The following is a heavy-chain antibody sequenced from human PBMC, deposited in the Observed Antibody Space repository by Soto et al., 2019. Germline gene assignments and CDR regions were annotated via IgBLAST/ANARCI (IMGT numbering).Heavy chain of an antibody. CDR3: ARDRSKVVATGYFDY. Sequence: ASVKVSCKTSGYTFTNYYMHWVRQAPGQGLEWMGIIYPSGGGTSYTQKFQGRVTMTRNSSTSTVYMELSSLGSEDTAVYYCARDRSKVVATGYFDYWGQGTQVTVSS. D-gene: IGHD3-22*01. CDR2: IYPSGGGT. CDR1: GYTFTNYY. J-gene: IGHJ4*02. V-gene: IGHV1-46*01.